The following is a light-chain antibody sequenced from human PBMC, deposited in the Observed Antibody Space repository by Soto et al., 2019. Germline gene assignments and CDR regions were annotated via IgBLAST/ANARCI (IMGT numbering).Light chain of an antibody. CDR3: GTWDTSLSAWV. CDR2: END. CDR1: SSNIGNSY. Sequence: QSALTQPPSVSAAPGQKVTISCSGSSSNIGNSYVSWYQQLPGTAPKFLIYENDKRPSGIPDRFSGSKSGTSATLGITGLQTGDEADYYCGTWDTSLSAWVFGAGTKLTVL. J-gene: IGLJ3*02. V-gene: IGLV1-51*02.